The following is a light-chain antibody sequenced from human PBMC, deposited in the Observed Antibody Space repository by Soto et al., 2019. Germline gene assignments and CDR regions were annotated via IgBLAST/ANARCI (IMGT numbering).Light chain of an antibody. J-gene: IGKJ4*01. CDR1: QSISSY. Sequence: DIQMTQSPSSLSATVGDRVTITCRASQSISSYLNLYLQKIGKAPKLLISAASILQSGVPSRFSGSGSGTDFTLTISGLRPEDFATYYCQHSYSTLLTFGGGTKVDIK. CDR2: AAS. CDR3: QHSYSTLLT. V-gene: IGKV1-39*01.